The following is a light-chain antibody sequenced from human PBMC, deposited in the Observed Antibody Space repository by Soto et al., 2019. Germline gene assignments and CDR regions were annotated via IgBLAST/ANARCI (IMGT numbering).Light chain of an antibody. CDR2: DAS. Sequence: EIVLTQSPATLSLSPGERATLSCRASQSVSSYLAWYQQKPGQAPRLLIYDASNRATGIPARFSGSGSGTDFTLTISSLEPEDFAVYDGQQRSNWPYTFGQGTKLEIK. CDR3: QQRSNWPYT. V-gene: IGKV3-11*01. J-gene: IGKJ2*01. CDR1: QSVSSY.